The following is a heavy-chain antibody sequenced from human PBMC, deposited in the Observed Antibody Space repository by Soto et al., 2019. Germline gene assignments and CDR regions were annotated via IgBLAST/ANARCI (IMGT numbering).Heavy chain of an antibody. CDR1: GYTFTSYA. CDR2: INAGNGNT. J-gene: IGHJ4*02. Sequence: QVQLVQSGAEVKKPGASVKVSCKASGYTFTSYAMHWVRQAPGQRLEWMGWINAGNGNTKYSQKSQGRVTITRDTXASTAYMELSSLRSEDTAVYYCARGLNGYLHYFDYWGQGTLVTVSS. D-gene: IGHD5-18*01. V-gene: IGHV1-3*01. CDR3: ARGLNGYLHYFDY.